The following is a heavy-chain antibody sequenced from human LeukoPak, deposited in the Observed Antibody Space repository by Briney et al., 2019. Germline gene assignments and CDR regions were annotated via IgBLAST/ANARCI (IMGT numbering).Heavy chain of an antibody. D-gene: IGHD2-2*01. Sequence: GASVKVSCKASGYTFTSYDSNWVRQATGQGLEWMGWMNPNSGNTGYAQKFQGRVTITRNTSISTAYMELSSLRSEDTAVYYCARGKKDIVVVPAAIYYYYYYMDVWGKGTTVTVSS. V-gene: IGHV1-8*03. CDR2: MNPNSGNT. J-gene: IGHJ6*03. CDR1: GYTFTSYD. CDR3: ARGKKDIVVVPAAIYYYYYYMDV.